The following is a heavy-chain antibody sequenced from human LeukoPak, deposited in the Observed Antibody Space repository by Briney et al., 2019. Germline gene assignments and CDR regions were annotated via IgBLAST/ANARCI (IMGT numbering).Heavy chain of an antibody. D-gene: IGHD5-18*01. V-gene: IGHV4-39*01. CDR3: ARASGVDTTYQATPIFDY. Sequence: SETLSLTCTVSGGSISSSSYYWGWIRQPPGKGLEWIGSIYYSGSTYYNPSLKSRVTISVDTSKNQFSLKLSSVTAADTAVYYCARASGVDTTYQATPIFDYWGQGTLVTVSS. J-gene: IGHJ4*02. CDR1: GGSISSSSYY. CDR2: IYYSGST.